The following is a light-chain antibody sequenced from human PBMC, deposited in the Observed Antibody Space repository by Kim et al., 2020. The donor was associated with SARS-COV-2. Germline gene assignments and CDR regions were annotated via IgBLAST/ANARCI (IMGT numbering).Light chain of an antibody. CDR2: LNSDGSH. Sequence: GAPVKLTCTLRRGHSSYAIAWHQQQPEKGPRYLMKLNSDGSHSKGDGIPDRFSGSSSGAERYLTISSLQSEDEADYYCQTWGTGMVFGGGTKVTVL. J-gene: IGLJ3*02. V-gene: IGLV4-69*01. CDR1: RGHSSYA. CDR3: QTWGTGMV.